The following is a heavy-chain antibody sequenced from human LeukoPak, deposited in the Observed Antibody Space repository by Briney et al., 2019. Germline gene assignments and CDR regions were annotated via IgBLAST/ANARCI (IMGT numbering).Heavy chain of an antibody. CDR1: AFTFSDYF. Sequence: PGGSLRLSCAASAFTFSDYFMSWFRQAPGKGLEWVSYISSSGKTTKYADSVKGRFTISRDNAKNSLDLQMNSLRAEDTAVYNCARGYTLNSDFAYWGQGTLVIISS. J-gene: IGHJ4*02. CDR2: ISSSGKTT. V-gene: IGHV3-11*04. CDR3: ARGYTLNSDFAY. D-gene: IGHD3-16*02.